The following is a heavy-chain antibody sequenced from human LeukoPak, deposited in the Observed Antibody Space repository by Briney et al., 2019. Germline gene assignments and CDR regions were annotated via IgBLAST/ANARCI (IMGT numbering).Heavy chain of an antibody. CDR2: INTNTGKP. V-gene: IGHV7-4-1*02. CDR1: GYTFTTYA. Sequence: GPVKVSCKASGYTFTTYAMNWVRQAPGQGLEWMGWINTNTGKPMYVQGFTGRFVFSLDTSVSTAYLQISSLKAEDTAVYYCAREGGGYPYKNGWQFDYWGQGALVTVSS. D-gene: IGHD3-22*01. J-gene: IGHJ4*02. CDR3: AREGGGYPYKNGWQFDY.